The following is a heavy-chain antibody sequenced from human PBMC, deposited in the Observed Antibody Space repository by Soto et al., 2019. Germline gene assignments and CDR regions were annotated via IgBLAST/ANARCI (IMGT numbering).Heavy chain of an antibody. CDR2: IHYSGSA. V-gene: IGHV4-59*01. CDR1: GGSITNYY. J-gene: IGHJ5*01. D-gene: IGHD6-19*01. CDR3: ARGAGTVTAGGVAFDS. Sequence: PSETLSLTCTVSGGSITNYYWTWIRQAPGKGLEWIGDIHYSGSANNNPSLKSRLTISVDKSRNQFSLNLKSVTAADTAVYFCARGAGTVTAGGVAFDSWGQGILVIVSS.